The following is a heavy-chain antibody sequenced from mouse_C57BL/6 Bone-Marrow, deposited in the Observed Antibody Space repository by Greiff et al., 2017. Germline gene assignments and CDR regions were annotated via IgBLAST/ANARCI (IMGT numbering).Heavy chain of an antibody. CDR1: GYTFTSYW. CDR3: TREDYYYCSSGYFDF. Sequence: VQLQQSGAELVKPGASVKMSCKASGYTFTSYWITWVKQRPGQGLEWIGDIYPGSGSTNYNEKFKSKATLTVDTSSSTPYMQLSSLTSEDSAVSNCTREDYYYCSSGYFDFWGTGTTVTVSS. V-gene: IGHV1-55*01. J-gene: IGHJ1*03. D-gene: IGHD1-1*01. CDR2: IYPGSGST.